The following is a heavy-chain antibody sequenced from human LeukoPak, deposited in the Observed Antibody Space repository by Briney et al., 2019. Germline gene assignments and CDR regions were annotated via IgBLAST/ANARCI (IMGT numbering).Heavy chain of an antibody. Sequence: PSETLSLTCTVSGGSISSYYWSWIRQPPGKGLEWIGYIYYSGSTNYNPSLKSRVTISVDTSKNQFSLKLSSVTAADTAVYYCARSITIFRVAGNNYYYYYGMDVWGQGTTVTVSS. CDR3: ARSITIFRVAGNNYYYYYGMDV. CDR1: GGSISSYY. V-gene: IGHV4-59*01. D-gene: IGHD3-3*01. J-gene: IGHJ6*02. CDR2: IYYSGST.